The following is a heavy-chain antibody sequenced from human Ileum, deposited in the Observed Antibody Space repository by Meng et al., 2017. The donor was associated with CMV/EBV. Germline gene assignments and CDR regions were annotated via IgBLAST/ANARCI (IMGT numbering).Heavy chain of an antibody. D-gene: IGHD5-24*01. J-gene: IGHJ4*02. V-gene: IGHV7-4-1*02. Sequence: QVQLVQSGSELREPGASVTISCTTSGYSFITYGINWVRQAPGQRLDGMGWINTNTGNPTYAQDFTGRFVFSLDTSVSTTYLQINSLRTEDSAVYYCTRGDGDHSSKFDYWGQGTLVTVSS. CDR3: TRGDGDHSSKFDY. CDR2: INTNTGNP. CDR1: GYSFITYG.